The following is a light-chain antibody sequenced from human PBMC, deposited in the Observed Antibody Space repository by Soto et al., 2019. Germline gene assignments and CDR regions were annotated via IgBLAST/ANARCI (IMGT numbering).Light chain of an antibody. Sequence: QSALTQPASVSGSPGQSITISCTGTTSDVGGYNLVSWYQQHPGKAPKLMIYEVSNRPSGVSHRFSGSKSGNTASLTISGLQAEDEADYYCLSYTSSITWVFGGGTKLTVL. CDR3: LSYTSSITWV. CDR1: TSDVGGYNL. V-gene: IGLV2-14*01. J-gene: IGLJ3*02. CDR2: EVS.